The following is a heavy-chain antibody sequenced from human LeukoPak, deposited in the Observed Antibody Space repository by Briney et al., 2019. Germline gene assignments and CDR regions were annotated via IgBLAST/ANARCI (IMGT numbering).Heavy chain of an antibody. J-gene: IGHJ3*02. Sequence: ASVKVSCKVSGYTLTELSMHWVRQAPGKGLEWMGGFDPEDGETIYAQKFQGRVTMTEDTPTDTAYMELSSLRSEDTAVYYCATGQALRFLEWLPQLNAFDIWGQGTMVTVSS. CDR2: FDPEDGET. CDR3: ATGQALRFLEWLPQLNAFDI. D-gene: IGHD3-3*01. V-gene: IGHV1-24*01. CDR1: GYTLTELS.